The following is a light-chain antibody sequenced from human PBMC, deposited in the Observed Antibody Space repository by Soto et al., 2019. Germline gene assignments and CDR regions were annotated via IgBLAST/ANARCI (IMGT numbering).Light chain of an antibody. Sequence: AIRMTQSPSSLSASTGDRVTITCRASQGISSYLAWYQQKPGKAPKLLIYAASTLQSGVPSRFSGSGSGTDFTLTISCLQSEDFATYYCQQYYSYPRAFGQGTKGEL. CDR3: QQYYSYPRA. CDR2: AAS. J-gene: IGKJ1*01. CDR1: QGISSY. V-gene: IGKV1-8*01.